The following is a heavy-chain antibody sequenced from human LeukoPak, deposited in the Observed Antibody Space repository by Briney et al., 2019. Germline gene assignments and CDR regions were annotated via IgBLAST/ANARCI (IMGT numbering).Heavy chain of an antibody. V-gene: IGHV4-61*05. CDR1: GGSISSSSYY. CDR2: IYYSGST. J-gene: IGHJ4*02. CDR3: ARGFPYDYDSSGFYRYYFDS. D-gene: IGHD3-22*01. Sequence: PSETLSLTCTVSGGSISSSSYYWGWIRQPPGKGLEWIGYIYYSGSTNYNPSLKSRVTISVDTSKNQFSLKLRSVTAADTAVYYCARGFPYDYDSSGFYRYYFDSWGQGTLVTVSS.